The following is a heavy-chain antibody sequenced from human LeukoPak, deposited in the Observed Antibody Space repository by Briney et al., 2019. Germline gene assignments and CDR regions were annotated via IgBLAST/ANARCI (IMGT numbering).Heavy chain of an antibody. CDR1: GGSISSGDYY. CDR3: ARGAYYYGSGSYYNPSEFDY. Sequence: SETLSLTCTVSGGSISSGDYYWSWIRQPPGKGLEWIGYIYYSGSTYYNPSLKSRVTISVDTSKNQFSLKLSSVTAADTAAYYCARGAYYYGSGSYYNPSEFDYWGQGTLVTVSS. J-gene: IGHJ4*02. V-gene: IGHV4-30-4*01. CDR2: IYYSGST. D-gene: IGHD3-10*01.